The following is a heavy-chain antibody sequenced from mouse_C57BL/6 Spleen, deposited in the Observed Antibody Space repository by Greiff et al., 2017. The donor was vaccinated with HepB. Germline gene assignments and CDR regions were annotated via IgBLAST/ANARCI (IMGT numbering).Heavy chain of an antibody. CDR3: AREEGTTVAGYFDV. Sequence: EVKLMESGPELVKPGASVKISCKASGYSFTDYNMNWVKQSNGKSLEWIGVINPNYGTTSYNQKFKGKATLTVDQSSSTAYMQLNSLTSEDSAVYYCAREEGTTVAGYFDVWGTGTTVTVSS. CDR2: INPNYGTT. J-gene: IGHJ1*03. CDR1: GYSFTDYN. D-gene: IGHD1-1*01. V-gene: IGHV1-39*01.